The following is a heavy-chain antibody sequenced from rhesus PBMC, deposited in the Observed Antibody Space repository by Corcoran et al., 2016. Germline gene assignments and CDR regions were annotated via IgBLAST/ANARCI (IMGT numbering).Heavy chain of an antibody. V-gene: IGHV4-165*01. D-gene: IGHD4-35*01. CDR2: IGGRSGST. CDR1: GCSLSGYS. Sequence: QVQLQESGPGLVKPSATLSLTCAVSGCSLSGYSWYWILQVPGKVREWIGYIGGRSGSTYYNPSLKSRLTISTDTSKNQFSLKLSSVTAADTAVYYCARLTTVTTPFVYWGQGVLVTVSS. CDR3: ARLTTVTTPFVY. J-gene: IGHJ4*01.